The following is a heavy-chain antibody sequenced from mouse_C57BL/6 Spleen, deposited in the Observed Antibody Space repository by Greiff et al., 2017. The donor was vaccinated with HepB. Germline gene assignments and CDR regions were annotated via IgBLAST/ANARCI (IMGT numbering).Heavy chain of an antibody. D-gene: IGHD1-1*01. Sequence: EVQLQQSGPELVKPGASVKISCKASGYTFTDYYMNWVKQSHGKSLEWIGDINPNNGGTSYNQKFKGKATLTVDKSSSTAYMELRSLTSEDSAVYYCARGGDYGSSPYWYFDVWGTVTTVTVSS. CDR1: GYTFTDYY. CDR2: INPNNGGT. J-gene: IGHJ1*03. CDR3: ARGGDYGSSPYWYFDV. V-gene: IGHV1-26*01.